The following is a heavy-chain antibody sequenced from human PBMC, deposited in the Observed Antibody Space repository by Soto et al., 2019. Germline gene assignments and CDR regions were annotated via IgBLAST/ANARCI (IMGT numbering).Heavy chain of an antibody. Sequence: ASVKVSCKASGYTFTGYYMHWVRQAPGQGLEWMGWINPNSGGTNYAQKFQGRVTMTRDTSISTAYMELSRLRSDDTAVDYCARQRVVAANWFDPWGRGTLVTVCS. J-gene: IGHJ5*02. CDR2: INPNSGGT. D-gene: IGHD2-15*01. CDR1: GYTFTGYY. CDR3: ARQRVVAANWFDP. V-gene: IGHV1-2*02.